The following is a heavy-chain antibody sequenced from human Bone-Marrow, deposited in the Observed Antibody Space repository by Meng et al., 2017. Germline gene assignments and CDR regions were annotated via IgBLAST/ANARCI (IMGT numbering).Heavy chain of an antibody. Sequence: GESLKISCAACGFTFSSYDMHWVRQATGKGLEWVSAIGTAGDTYYPGSVKGQFTISRENAKNSLYLQMNSLRAGDTAVYYCATLARFNMVRGVIIGFDYWGQGTLVTVSS. V-gene: IGHV3-13*03. D-gene: IGHD3-10*01. CDR3: ATLARFNMVRGVIIGFDY. CDR1: GFTFSSYD. J-gene: IGHJ4*02. CDR2: IGTAGDT.